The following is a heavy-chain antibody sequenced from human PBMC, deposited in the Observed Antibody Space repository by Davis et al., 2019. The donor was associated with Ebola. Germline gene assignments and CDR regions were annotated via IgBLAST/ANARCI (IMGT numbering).Heavy chain of an antibody. CDR2: ISAYNGNP. J-gene: IGHJ4*02. Sequence: AASVKVSCKASGYTFTSYGISWVRQAPGQGLEWMGWISAYNGNPHYAQKLQGRVTMTTDTSTSTAYMEVGILRSDDTAVYYCARAQFPTTSDHWGQGTLVTVSS. CDR3: ARAQFPTTSDH. V-gene: IGHV1-18*01. CDR1: GYTFTSYG. D-gene: IGHD1-1*01.